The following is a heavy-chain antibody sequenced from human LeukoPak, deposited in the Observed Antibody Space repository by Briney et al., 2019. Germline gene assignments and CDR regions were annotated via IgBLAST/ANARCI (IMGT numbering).Heavy chain of an antibody. CDR1: GYTLTELS. J-gene: IGHJ4*02. CDR2: FDPEDGET. Sequence: ASVKVSCKFSGYTLTELSMHWVRQAPGTGLEWMGGFDPEDGETIYAQKFQGRVTIPEDTSTDTAYMERSSLRSEDTAVHYCATSDQWLQLESGIDYWGQGTLVTVSS. D-gene: IGHD5-24*01. V-gene: IGHV1-24*01. CDR3: ATSDQWLQLESGIDY.